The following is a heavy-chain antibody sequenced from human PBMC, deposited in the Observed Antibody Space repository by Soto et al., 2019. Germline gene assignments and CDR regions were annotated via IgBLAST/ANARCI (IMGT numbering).Heavy chain of an antibody. CDR1: GFTFSSYA. V-gene: IGHV3-30-3*01. CDR2: ISYDGSNK. D-gene: IGHD5-18*01. J-gene: IGHJ4*02. Sequence: PGGSLRLSCAASGFTFSSYAMHWVRQAPGKGLEWVAVISYDGSNKYYADSVKGRFTISRDNSKNTLYLQMNSLRAEDTAVYYCARDPRDTALYWGQGTLVTASS. CDR3: ARDPRDTALY.